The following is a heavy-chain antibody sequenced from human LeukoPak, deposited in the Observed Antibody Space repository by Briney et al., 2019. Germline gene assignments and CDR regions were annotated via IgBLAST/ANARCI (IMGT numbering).Heavy chain of an antibody. V-gene: IGHV3-23*01. D-gene: IGHD1-26*01. CDR1: GFTFSSYA. Sequence: GGSLRLSCAASGFTFSSYAMSWVRQAPGKGLEWVSIISGSGGSTYYADSVKGRFTIPRDNSKNTLYLQMNSLRAEGTAIYYCAGTSTGRYVDYWGQGTLVTVSS. J-gene: IGHJ4*02. CDR2: ISGSGGST. CDR3: AGTSTGRYVDY.